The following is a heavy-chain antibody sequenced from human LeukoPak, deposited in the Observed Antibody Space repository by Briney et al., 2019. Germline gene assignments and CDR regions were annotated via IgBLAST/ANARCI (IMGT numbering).Heavy chain of an antibody. Sequence: ASVKVSCKASGYTFTGYYINWVRQAPGQGLEWMGWINPNSGGTNYAQSFQDRVTMTRDTSISTAYMELSGLRSDDTAVYYCARDIREFRYWGQGTLVTVSS. D-gene: IGHD2-21*01. CDR1: GYTFTGYY. CDR3: ARDIREFRY. CDR2: INPNSGGT. V-gene: IGHV1-2*02. J-gene: IGHJ4*02.